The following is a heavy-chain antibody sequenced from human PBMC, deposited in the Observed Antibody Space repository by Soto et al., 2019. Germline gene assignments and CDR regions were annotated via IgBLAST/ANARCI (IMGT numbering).Heavy chain of an antibody. V-gene: IGHV5-51*01. D-gene: IGHD2-2*01. CDR2: IYPGDSDT. CDR1: GYIFTDYW. Sequence: EVQLVQSGAEGKKPGESLKISCKDSGYIFTDYWIGWVRQMPGKGLELMGIIYPGDSDTRYSLSFQGQVTISADKSISTAYLQWSSLKASDTAMYYCARYNCSSTSCYGNFDYWGQGTLVTVSS. J-gene: IGHJ4*02. CDR3: ARYNCSSTSCYGNFDY.